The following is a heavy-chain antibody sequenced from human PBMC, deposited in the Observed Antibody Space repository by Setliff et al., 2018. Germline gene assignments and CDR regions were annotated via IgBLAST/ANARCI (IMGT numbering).Heavy chain of an antibody. V-gene: IGHV1-3*01. J-gene: IGHJ6*03. CDR2: INAGNGNT. D-gene: IGHD3-3*01. Sequence: ASVKVSCKASGYTFTSYAMHWVRQAPGQRLEWMGWINAGNGNTKYSQKFQGRVTITRDTSASTAYMELSSLRSEDTAVYYCAREFTRYYNVWSAHRYYMDVWGKGTTVTISS. CDR1: GYTFTSYA. CDR3: AREFTRYYNVWSAHRYYMDV.